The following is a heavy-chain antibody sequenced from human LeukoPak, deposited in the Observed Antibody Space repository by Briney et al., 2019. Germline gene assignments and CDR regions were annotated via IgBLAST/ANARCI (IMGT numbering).Heavy chain of an antibody. V-gene: IGHV4-39*01. CDR1: GGSISSSSYY. CDR2: IYHRGST. CDR3: ARAGMIIVGEIDC. Sequence: SETLSLTCTVSGGSISSSSYYWGWIRQPPGKGLEWIGSIYHRGSTYYNPSLKSRVTISVDTSKNQFSLKLSSVTAADTAVYHCARAGMIIVGEIDCWGQGTLVTVSS. D-gene: IGHD3-22*01. J-gene: IGHJ4*02.